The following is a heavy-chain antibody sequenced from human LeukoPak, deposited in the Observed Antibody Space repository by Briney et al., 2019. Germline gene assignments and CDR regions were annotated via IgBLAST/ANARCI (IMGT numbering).Heavy chain of an antibody. CDR2: ISYDGSNK. J-gene: IGHJ4*02. D-gene: IGHD3-10*01. V-gene: IGHV3-30-3*01. Sequence: PGGSLRLSCAASGFTFSSYAMHWVRQAPSKGLEWVAVISYDGSNKYYADSVKGRFTISRDNSKNTLYLQMNSLRAEDTAVYYCVRHGSGEIDYWGQGTLVTVSS. CDR3: VRHGSGEIDY. CDR1: GFTFSSYA.